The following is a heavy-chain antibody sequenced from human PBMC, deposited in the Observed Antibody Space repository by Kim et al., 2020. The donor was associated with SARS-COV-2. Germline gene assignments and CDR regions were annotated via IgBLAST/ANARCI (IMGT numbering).Heavy chain of an antibody. CDR3: ARSSPGMDV. V-gene: IGHV3-48*01. Sequence: SDPKYYPEPVKGRFTSSRYNARNSLYLQVTSLRAEDTAVYYCARSSPGMDVWGQGTTVTVSS. D-gene: IGHD3-10*01. CDR2: SDPK. J-gene: IGHJ6*02.